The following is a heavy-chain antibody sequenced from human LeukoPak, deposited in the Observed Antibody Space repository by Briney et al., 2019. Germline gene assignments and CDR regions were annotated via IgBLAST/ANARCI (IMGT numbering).Heavy chain of an antibody. Sequence: PGGSLRLSCAASGFTFSSYSMNWVRQAPGKGLEWVSSISSSSSYIYYADSVKGRFTISRDNAENSLYLQMNSLRAEDTAVYYCARRDEAYDSIDYWGQGTLVTVSS. CDR3: ARRDEAYDSIDY. CDR2: ISSSSSYI. D-gene: IGHD3-3*01. V-gene: IGHV3-21*01. CDR1: GFTFSSYS. J-gene: IGHJ4*02.